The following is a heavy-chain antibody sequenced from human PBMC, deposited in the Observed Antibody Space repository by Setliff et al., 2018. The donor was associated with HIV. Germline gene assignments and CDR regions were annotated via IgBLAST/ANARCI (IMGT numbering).Heavy chain of an antibody. CDR1: GGSINNYF. D-gene: IGHD1-26*01. V-gene: IGHV4-4*08. Sequence: PSETLSLTCTVSGGSINNYFWSWIRQAPGKGLEWLGYIYISGTTNYNPSLKGRVTMFLDTSKNQFSLKLTSVTAADTAVYYCARRSIVGSTRGYYYYALDVWGQGNPGHRLL. CDR2: IYISGTT. J-gene: IGHJ6*02. CDR3: ARRSIVGSTRGYYYYALDV.